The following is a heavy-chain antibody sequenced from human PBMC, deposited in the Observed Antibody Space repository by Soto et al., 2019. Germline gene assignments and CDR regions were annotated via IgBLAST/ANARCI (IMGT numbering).Heavy chain of an antibody. CDR2: IWYDGSNK. CDR3: ARESYSSSSQFDY. J-gene: IGHJ4*02. V-gene: IGHV3-33*01. Sequence: SLRLSCAASGFTFSSYGMHWVRQAPGKGLEWVAVIWYDGSNKYYADSVKGRFTISRDNSKNTLYLQMNSLRAEDTAVYYCARESYSSSSQFDYWGQGTLVTVSS. CDR1: GFTFSSYG. D-gene: IGHD6-6*01.